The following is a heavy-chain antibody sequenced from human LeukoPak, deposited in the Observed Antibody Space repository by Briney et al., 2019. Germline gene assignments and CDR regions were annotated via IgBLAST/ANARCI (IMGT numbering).Heavy chain of an antibody. D-gene: IGHD3-22*01. J-gene: IGHJ3*02. CDR2: IYYSGST. CDR3: AGLTFYYDSSGPRGAFDI. V-gene: IGHV4-39*01. CDR1: GGSISSSSYY. Sequence: EASETLSLXCTVSGGSISSSSYYWGWIRQPPGKGLEWIGSIYYSGSTYYNPSLKSRVTISVDTSKNQFSLKLSSVTAADTAVYYCAGLTFYYDSSGPRGAFDIWGQGTMVTVSS.